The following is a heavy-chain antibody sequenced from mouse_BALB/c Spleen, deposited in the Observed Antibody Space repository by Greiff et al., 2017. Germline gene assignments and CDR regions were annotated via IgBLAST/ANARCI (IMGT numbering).Heavy chain of an antibody. CDR2: IWSGGST. V-gene: IGHV2-4-1*01. CDR1: GFSLTSYG. CDR3: ARKYYGSSSYWYFDV. Sequence: QVQLQQSGPGLVQPSQSLSITCTVSGFSLTSYGVHWVRQYPGKGLEWLGVIWSGGSTDYNAAFIYRLSISKDNSKSQVFFKMNSLQADDTAIYYCARKYYGSSSYWYFDVWGAGTTVTVSS. J-gene: IGHJ1*01. D-gene: IGHD1-1*01.